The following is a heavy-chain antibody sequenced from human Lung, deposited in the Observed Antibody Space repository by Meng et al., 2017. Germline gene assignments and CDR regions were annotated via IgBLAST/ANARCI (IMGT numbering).Heavy chain of an antibody. V-gene: IGHV3-21*03. CDR2: ISSGSSYI. Sequence: VQMGESGGGLVKPGGSLTLSCAASGFTFSDYSMNWVRQAPGKGLEWVSSISSGSSYIYYADSVKGRFTISRDNAKNSLYLHMNSLRVEDTGLYYCARDYGGNSGGYWGQGTLVTVSS. D-gene: IGHD4-23*01. CDR1: GFTFSDYS. CDR3: ARDYGGNSGGY. J-gene: IGHJ4*02.